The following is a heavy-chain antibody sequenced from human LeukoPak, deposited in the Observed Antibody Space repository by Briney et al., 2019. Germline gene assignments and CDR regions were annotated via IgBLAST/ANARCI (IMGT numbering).Heavy chain of an antibody. CDR2: ISSSGSTI. Sequence: GGSLRLSCAASGFTFSSYEMNWVRQAPGKGLEWVSYISSSGSTIYYADSVKGRFTISRDNAKNSLYLQMNSLRAEDTALYYCARDTWGDFYYMDVWGKGTTVTVSS. D-gene: IGHD3-3*01. J-gene: IGHJ6*03. CDR1: GFTFSSYE. V-gene: IGHV3-48*03. CDR3: ARDTWGDFYYMDV.